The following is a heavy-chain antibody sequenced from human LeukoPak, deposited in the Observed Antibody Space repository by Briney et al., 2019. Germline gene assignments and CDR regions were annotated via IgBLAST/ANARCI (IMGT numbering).Heavy chain of an antibody. D-gene: IGHD6-19*01. Sequence: SETLSLTCTVSGGSISSSSYYWGWIRQPPGEGLEWIGSIYYSGSTYYNPSLKSRVTISVDTSKNQFSLKLSSVTAADTAVYYCARHCSGCPKPFDYWGQGTLVTVSS. J-gene: IGHJ4*02. V-gene: IGHV4-39*01. CDR1: GGSISSSSYY. CDR2: IYYSGST. CDR3: ARHCSGCPKPFDY.